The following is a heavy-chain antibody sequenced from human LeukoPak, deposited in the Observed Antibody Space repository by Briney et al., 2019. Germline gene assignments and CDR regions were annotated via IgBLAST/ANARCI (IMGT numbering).Heavy chain of an antibody. Sequence: GASVNVSCKASGYTFTGYYMHWVRQAPGQGLEWMGWINPNSCGTNYAQKFQGRVTMTRDTSISTAYMQLSRLRSDDRAVYYCARLASRAAAASIPYWGQGTLVTVSS. V-gene: IGHV1-2*02. J-gene: IGHJ4*02. D-gene: IGHD6-13*01. CDR1: GYTFTGYY. CDR3: ARLASRAAAASIPY. CDR2: INPNSCGT.